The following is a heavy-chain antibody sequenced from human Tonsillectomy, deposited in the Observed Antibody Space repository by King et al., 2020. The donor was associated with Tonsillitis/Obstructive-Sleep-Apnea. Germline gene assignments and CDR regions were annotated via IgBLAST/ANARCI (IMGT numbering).Heavy chain of an antibody. J-gene: IGHJ6*03. CDR3: ARDFEWLRRGYYYYNYMDV. D-gene: IGHD5-12*01. V-gene: IGHV1-2*06. CDR1: GYTFTGYY. CDR2: INPNSGGT. Sequence: QLVKSGAEVKKPGASVKVSCKASGYTFTGYYMHWVRQAPGQGLEWMGRINPNSGGTNYAQKFQGRVTMTRDTSISTAYMELSRLTSDDTAVYYCARDFEWLRRGYYYYNYMDVWGKGTTVTVSS.